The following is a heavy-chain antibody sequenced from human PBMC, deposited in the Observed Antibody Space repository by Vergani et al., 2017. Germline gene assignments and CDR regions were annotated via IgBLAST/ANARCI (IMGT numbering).Heavy chain of an antibody. V-gene: IGHV3-48*03. CDR1: GFTFSSYE. CDR2: ISSSGSTI. CDR3: ARAPWWSYDSSGYYLYYGMDV. Sequence: EVQLVESGGDLVQPGGSLRLSCAASGFTFSSYEMNWVRQAPGKGLEWVSYISSSGSTIYYADSVKGRFTISRDNAKNSLYLQMNSLRDEDTAVYYCARAPWWSYDSSGYYLYYGMDVWGQGTTVTVSS. D-gene: IGHD3-22*01. J-gene: IGHJ6*02.